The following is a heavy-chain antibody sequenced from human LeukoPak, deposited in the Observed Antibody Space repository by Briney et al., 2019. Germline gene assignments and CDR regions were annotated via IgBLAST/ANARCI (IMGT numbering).Heavy chain of an antibody. V-gene: IGHV3-43D*03. CDR1: GFTFDDYA. J-gene: IGHJ5*02. D-gene: IGHD6-19*01. CDR3: ARRYPGYSSGYNWFDP. CDR2: ISWDGGST. Sequence: GGSLRLSCAASGFTFDDYAMHWVRQAPGKGLEWVSLISWDGGSTYYADSVKGRFTISRDNAKNSLYLQMNSLRAEDTAVYYCARRYPGYSSGYNWFDPWGQGTLVTVSS.